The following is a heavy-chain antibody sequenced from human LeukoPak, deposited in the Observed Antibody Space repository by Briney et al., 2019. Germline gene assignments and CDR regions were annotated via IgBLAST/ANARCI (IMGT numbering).Heavy chain of an antibody. Sequence: PSETLSLTCTVSNDSISSGDYYWNWIRQPPGKGLEWIGYIFHRGGTSYNPSLKSRILFSVDTSQNQFSLKLNSVTAADTAVYYCVREILYCSGGSCYRGPFDNWGQGTLVTVSS. D-gene: IGHD2-15*01. CDR2: IFHRGGT. CDR3: VREILYCSGGSCYRGPFDN. CDR1: NDSISSGDYY. J-gene: IGHJ4*02. V-gene: IGHV4-30-4*01.